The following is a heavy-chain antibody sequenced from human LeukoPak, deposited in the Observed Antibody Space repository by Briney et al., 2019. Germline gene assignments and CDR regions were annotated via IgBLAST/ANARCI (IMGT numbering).Heavy chain of an antibody. D-gene: IGHD5-12*01. Sequence: GGSLRLSCAASGFTFSSYAMHWVRQAPGKGLEWVAVISYDRSNKYYADSVKGRFTISRDNAKNSLYLQINSLRAEDTAVYYCARWTIVATTHDDSMDVWGQGTTVTVSS. V-gene: IGHV3-30-3*01. CDR1: GFTFSSYA. J-gene: IGHJ6*02. CDR3: ARWTIVATTHDDSMDV. CDR2: ISYDRSNK.